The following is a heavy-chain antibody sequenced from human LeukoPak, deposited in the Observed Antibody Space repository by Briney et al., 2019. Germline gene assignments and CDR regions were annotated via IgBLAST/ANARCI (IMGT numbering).Heavy chain of an antibody. Sequence: GGSLRLSCAASGFTFSGYAMNWVRQAPGKGLEWVSAITNNGGSTYYADSVKGRFTISRDNSKNTLYLQMNSLRAEDTAIYYCAKEAYCSGGSCYGRDWGQGTLLTVSS. CDR2: ITNNGGST. J-gene: IGHJ4*02. CDR1: GFTFSGYA. CDR3: AKEAYCSGGSCYGRD. D-gene: IGHD2-15*01. V-gene: IGHV3-23*01.